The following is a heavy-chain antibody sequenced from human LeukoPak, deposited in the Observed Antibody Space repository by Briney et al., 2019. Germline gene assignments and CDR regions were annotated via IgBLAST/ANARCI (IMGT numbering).Heavy chain of an antibody. Sequence: PGGSLRLSCAASGFTFSTYWMSWVRQAPGKGLEWVANIKQDGSEKYYVDSVKGRFTISRDNAKNSLYLQMNSLRAEDTAVYYCARERGSHCFDYWGQGTPVTVSS. CDR2: IKQDGSEK. CDR1: GFTFSTYW. D-gene: IGHD5-12*01. V-gene: IGHV3-7*01. CDR3: ARERGSHCFDY. J-gene: IGHJ4*02.